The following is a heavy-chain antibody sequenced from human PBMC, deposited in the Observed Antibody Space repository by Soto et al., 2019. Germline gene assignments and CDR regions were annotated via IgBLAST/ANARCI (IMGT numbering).Heavy chain of an antibody. CDR3: ARDGEDPSSGWPRYYYYGMDV. CDR2: IWYDGSNK. D-gene: IGHD6-19*01. Sequence: PGGSLRLSCAASGFTFSSYGMHWVRQAPGKGLEWVAVIWYDGSNKYYADSVKGRFTISRDNSKNTLYLQMNSLRAEDTAVYYCARDGEDPSSGWPRYYYYGMDVWGQGTTVTVSS. J-gene: IGHJ6*02. V-gene: IGHV3-33*01. CDR1: GFTFSSYG.